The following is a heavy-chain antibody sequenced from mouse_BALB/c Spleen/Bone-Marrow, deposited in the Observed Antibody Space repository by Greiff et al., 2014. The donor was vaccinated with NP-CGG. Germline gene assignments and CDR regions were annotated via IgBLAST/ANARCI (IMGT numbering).Heavy chain of an antibody. D-gene: IGHD2-1*01. V-gene: IGHV1-54*01. J-gene: IGHJ3*01. CDR2: LNPGSGGT. Sequence: QVQLQQSGAELVRPGTSVKVSCKASGYAFTNYFIEWVKQRPGQGLEWIGVLNPGSGGTNYNKKFKGKATLTAGKSSSTAYKQLSSLTSDDSAVYFCARDGNWFPYWGQGTLVTVSA. CDR1: GYAFTNYF. CDR3: ARDGNWFPY.